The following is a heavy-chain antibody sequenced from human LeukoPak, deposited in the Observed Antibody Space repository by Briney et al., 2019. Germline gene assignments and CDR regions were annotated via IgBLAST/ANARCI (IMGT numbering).Heavy chain of an antibody. Sequence: SETLSLPCTVSGGSISSYYWSWIRQPPEKGLEWIGYIYYSGSTNYNPSLKSRVTISVDTSKNQFSLKLSSVTAADTAVYYCAGAAAAIGTDYWGQGTLVTVSS. V-gene: IGHV4-59*01. CDR3: AGAAAAIGTDY. CDR1: GGSISSYY. D-gene: IGHD6-13*01. CDR2: IYYSGST. J-gene: IGHJ4*02.